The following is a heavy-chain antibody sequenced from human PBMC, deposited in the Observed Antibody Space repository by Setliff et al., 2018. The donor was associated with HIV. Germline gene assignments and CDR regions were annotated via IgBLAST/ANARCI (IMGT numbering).Heavy chain of an antibody. CDR1: GGTFNNYA. V-gene: IGHV1-69*13. CDR3: AKESSSGWYDY. Sequence: SVKVSCKASGGTFNNYAIRWVRQAPGHGLQCVGRIIPLFGTSNRAQTFYGRVTIAADECTNTDYMELSSLTSEDTAVYNCAKESSSGWYDYWGQGTLVTVSS. CDR2: IIPLFGTS. D-gene: IGHD6-19*01. J-gene: IGHJ4*02.